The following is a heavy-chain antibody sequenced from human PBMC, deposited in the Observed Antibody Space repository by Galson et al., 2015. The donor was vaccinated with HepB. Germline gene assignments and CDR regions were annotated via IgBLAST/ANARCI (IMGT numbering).Heavy chain of an antibody. Sequence: SVKVSCKASGYTFSRYAIHWVRQAPGQRLEWMGWINVGNGNIKYSQNFQGRVTITWDTSASTAYMELRSLRSEDTAVYYCASGSVVVPAATPYYFDYWGQGTLVTVSS. CDR1: GYTFSRYA. D-gene: IGHD2-2*01. CDR3: ASGSVVVPAATPYYFDY. V-gene: IGHV1-3*01. CDR2: INVGNGNI. J-gene: IGHJ4*02.